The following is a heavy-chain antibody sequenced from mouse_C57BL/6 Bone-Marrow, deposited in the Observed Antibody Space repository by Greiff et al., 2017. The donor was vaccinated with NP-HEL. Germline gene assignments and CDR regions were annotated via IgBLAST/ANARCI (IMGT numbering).Heavy chain of an antibody. CDR3: AGYYSNYYWYFDV. CDR1: GYSITSGYY. J-gene: IGHJ1*03. V-gene: IGHV3-6*01. CDR2: ISYDGSN. D-gene: IGHD2-5*01. Sequence: EVHLVESGPGLVKPSQSLSLTCSVTGYSITSGYYWNWIRQFPGNKLEWMGYISYDGSNNYNPSLKNRISITRDTSKNQFFLKLNSVTTEDTATYYCAGYYSNYYWYFDVWGTGTTVTVSS.